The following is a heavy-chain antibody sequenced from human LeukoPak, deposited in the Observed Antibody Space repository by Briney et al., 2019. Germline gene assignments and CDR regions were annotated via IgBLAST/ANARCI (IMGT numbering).Heavy chain of an antibody. V-gene: IGHV3-23*01. J-gene: IGHJ4*02. Sequence: GGSLRLSCAASGFTFTTCAMSWVRQTPGKGLEWVSAISGSGRNTYYADSVKGRFTISRDNSKNTLYLRMDSLTAEDTAVYYCANLGGDLYAFDYWGQGTLVTVSS. CDR3: ANLGGDLYAFDY. CDR1: GFTFTTCA. CDR2: ISGSGRNT. D-gene: IGHD2-21*02.